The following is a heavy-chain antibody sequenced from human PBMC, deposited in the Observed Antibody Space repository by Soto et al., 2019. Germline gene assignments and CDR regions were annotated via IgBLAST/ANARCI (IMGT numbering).Heavy chain of an antibody. V-gene: IGHV4-34*01. CDR3: ARGYRSSGWYYFDN. Sequence: QVQLQQWGAGLLKPSETLSVTCAVYGGSFSGYYWSWIRQPPGKWLEWIGEINHSGSTNYNPSLKSRVTISVDTSKNQFSLKLSSVTAADTAVYYCARGYRSSGWYYFDNWGQRTIVTVSS. CDR1: GGSFSGYY. J-gene: IGHJ4*02. D-gene: IGHD6-19*01. CDR2: INHSGST.